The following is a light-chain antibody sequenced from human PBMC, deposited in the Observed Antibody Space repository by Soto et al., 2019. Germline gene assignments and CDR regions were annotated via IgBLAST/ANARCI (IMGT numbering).Light chain of an antibody. V-gene: IGKV1-5*01. J-gene: IGKJ1*01. Sequence: DIQMTQSPSTVSAAVGDRFTITFLASQSISSWLAWYQQKPGKAPKLLIYDASSLESGVPSRFSGSGSGTEFTLTISSLQPDDSATYYCQQYNSYSWTLGQGTKVDIK. CDR3: QQYNSYSWT. CDR2: DAS. CDR1: QSISSW.